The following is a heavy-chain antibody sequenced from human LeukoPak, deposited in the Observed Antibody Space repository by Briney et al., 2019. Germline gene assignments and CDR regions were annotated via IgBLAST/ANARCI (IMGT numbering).Heavy chain of an antibody. D-gene: IGHD3-10*01. CDR3: ARDIYGSGSYYDY. CDR2: ISSSSSYL. J-gene: IGHJ4*02. CDR1: GFTFSSYS. V-gene: IGHV3-21*01. Sequence: PGGSLRLSCAASGFTFSSYSMNWVRQAPGKGLEWVSSISSSSSYLYYADSVKGRFTISRDNAKNSLYLQMNSLRAEDTAVYYCARDIYGSGSYYDYWGQGTLVTVSS.